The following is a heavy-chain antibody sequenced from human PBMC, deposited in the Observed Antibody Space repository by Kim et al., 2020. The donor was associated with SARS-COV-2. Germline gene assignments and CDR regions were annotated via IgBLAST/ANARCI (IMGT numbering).Heavy chain of an antibody. V-gene: IGHV1-58*01. Sequence: YAQNFEERATITRDMSTSTAYMELSSLRSEDTAVYYCAADPSGTTLTQWDYWGQGTLVTVSS. D-gene: IGHD4-17*01. CDR3: AADPSGTTLTQWDY. J-gene: IGHJ4*02.